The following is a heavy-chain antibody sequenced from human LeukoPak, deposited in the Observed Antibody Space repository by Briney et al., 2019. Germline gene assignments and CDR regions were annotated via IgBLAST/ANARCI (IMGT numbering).Heavy chain of an antibody. CDR2: ISAYNGNT. CDR3: ARGNYYDSSGYYYVGGYYFDY. J-gene: IGHJ4*02. V-gene: IGHV1-18*01. CDR1: GYTFTSYG. Sequence: EASVKVSCKASGYTFTSYGISWVRQAPGQGLEWMGWISAYNGNTNYAQKLQGRVTMTTDTSTSTAYMELRSLRSDDTAVYYCARGNYYDSSGYYYVGGYYFDYWGQGTLVTVSS. D-gene: IGHD3-22*01.